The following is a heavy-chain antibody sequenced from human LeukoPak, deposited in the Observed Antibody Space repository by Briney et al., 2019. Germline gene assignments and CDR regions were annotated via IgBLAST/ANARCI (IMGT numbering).Heavy chain of an antibody. V-gene: IGHV3-30*18. J-gene: IGHJ4*02. D-gene: IGHD3-22*01. Sequence: PGGSLRLSCAASGFTFSSYGMHWVRLAPGKGLEWVAVISYDGSNKYYADSVKGRFTISRDNSKNTLYLQMNSLRAEDTAVYYCAKVYYDSSGYYPLHYWGQGTLVTVSS. CDR1: GFTFSSYG. CDR3: AKVYYDSSGYYPLHY. CDR2: ISYDGSNK.